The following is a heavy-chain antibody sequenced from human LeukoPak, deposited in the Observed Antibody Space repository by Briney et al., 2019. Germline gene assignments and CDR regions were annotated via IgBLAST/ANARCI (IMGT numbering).Heavy chain of an antibody. Sequence: PSETLSLTCTVSGGSISSSSYYWGWIRQPPGKGLEWIGSIYYSGSTYYNPSLKSRVTISVDTSKNQFSLKLSSVTAADTAVYYCARESSSDWYSVDYWGQGTLVTVSS. CDR2: IYYSGST. D-gene: IGHD6-19*01. CDR3: ARESSSDWYSVDY. V-gene: IGHV4-39*07. J-gene: IGHJ4*02. CDR1: GGSISSSSYY.